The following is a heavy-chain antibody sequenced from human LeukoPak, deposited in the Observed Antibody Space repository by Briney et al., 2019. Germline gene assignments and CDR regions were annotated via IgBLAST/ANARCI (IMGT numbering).Heavy chain of an antibody. CDR2: IPASGGST. CDR3: ARSPYSSSWDPRGYFDY. V-gene: IGHV3-23*01. CDR1: GFTFSSNV. J-gene: IGHJ4*02. D-gene: IGHD6-13*01. Sequence: GGSLRLSCAASGFTFSSNVMIWVRQAPGKGLEWVSSIPASGGSTYYADSVKGRFTISRDNSKNTLYLQMNSLRAEDTAVYYCARSPYSSSWDPRGYFDYWGQGTLVTVSS.